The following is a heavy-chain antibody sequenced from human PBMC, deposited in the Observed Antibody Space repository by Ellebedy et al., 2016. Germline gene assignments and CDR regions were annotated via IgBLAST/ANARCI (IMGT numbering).Heavy chain of an antibody. CDR2: IYYSGST. J-gene: IGHJ5*02. CDR1: GGSISSYY. D-gene: IGHD5-24*01. V-gene: IGHV4-59*13. Sequence: SETLSLTXTVSGGSISSYYWSWIRQPPGKGLEWIGYIYYSGSTNYNPSLKSRVTISVDTSKNQFSLKLSSVTAADTAVYYCARDLSGDGYPHAWFNPWGQGTLVTVSS. CDR3: ARDLSGDGYPHAWFNP.